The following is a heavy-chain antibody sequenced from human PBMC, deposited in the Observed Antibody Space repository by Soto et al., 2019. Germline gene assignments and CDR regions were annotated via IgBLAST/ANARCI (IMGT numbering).Heavy chain of an antibody. CDR2: ISNDGRST. CDR3: ARDTAGLSY. V-gene: IGHV3-74*01. D-gene: IGHD2-21*02. CDR1: GLPFSNFR. Sequence: EVQLVESGGGLVQPGGSLRLSCAASGLPFSNFRMHWVRQAPGKGLVWVALISNDGRSTNHADSVKGRFTISRDNAKSTLYLQLNSLRAEDTAVYYCARDTAGLSYWGQGTLVTVSS. J-gene: IGHJ4*02.